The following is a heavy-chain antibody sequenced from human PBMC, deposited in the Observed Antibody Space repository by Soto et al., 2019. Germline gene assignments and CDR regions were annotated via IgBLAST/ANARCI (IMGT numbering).Heavy chain of an antibody. CDR1: GCSISNGGYY. CDR3: ARTTDAFDI. CDR2: IYYSGST. D-gene: IGHD1-1*01. V-gene: IGHV4-31*03. J-gene: IGHJ3*02. Sequence: PSETLSLTCTVSGCSISNGGYYWSWIRQRPGEGLEWLGYIYYSGSTYYNPSLKSRPSISVDTSKNQFSLKVNSVTAADTAVYYCARTTDAFDIWGQGTMVTVSS.